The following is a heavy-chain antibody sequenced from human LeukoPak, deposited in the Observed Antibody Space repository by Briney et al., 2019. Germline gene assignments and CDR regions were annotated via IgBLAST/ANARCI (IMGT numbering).Heavy chain of an antibody. CDR2: IYYSGST. J-gene: IGHJ5*02. CDR1: GDSVSSSVYY. V-gene: IGHV4-31*03. Sequence: SQTLSLTCTVSGDSVSSSVYYWSWIRQHPGKGLEWIGNIYYSGSTYYNPTLRSRLTISVDTSRNQFSLKLSSVTAADMAVYYCARGGIAARLMYGFQNWFDPWGQGTLVTVSS. D-gene: IGHD6-6*01. CDR3: ARGGIAARLMYGFQNWFDP.